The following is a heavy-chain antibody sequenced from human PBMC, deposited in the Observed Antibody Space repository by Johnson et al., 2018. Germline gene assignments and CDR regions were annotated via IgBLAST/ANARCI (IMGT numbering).Heavy chain of an antibody. CDR3: ARDPAVGGGDAFDI. D-gene: IGHD6-19*01. J-gene: IGHJ3*02. CDR1: GFTFGDYA. Sequence: VQLVESGGGLVKPGRSLRLSCTASGFTFGDYAMSWFRQAPGKGLEWVAIIWYDGSNKYYADSVKGRFTISRDNSKNTLYLQMNSLRAEDTAVYYCARDPAVGGGDAFDIWGQGTMVTVSS. V-gene: IGHV3-33*01. CDR2: IWYDGSNK.